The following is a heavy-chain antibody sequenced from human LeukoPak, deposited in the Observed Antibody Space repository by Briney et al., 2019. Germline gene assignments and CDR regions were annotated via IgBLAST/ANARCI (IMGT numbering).Heavy chain of an antibody. D-gene: IGHD5-12*01. J-gene: IGHJ4*02. CDR2: MSGSGGST. V-gene: IGHV3-23*01. CDR3: AKDRGGYTYYPFLSYFFDS. CDR1: GFTFSNYA. Sequence: GGSLRLSCAASGFTFSNYAMSWVRQAPGKGLEWVSAMSGSGGSTYYADSVKGRFTISRDNPKNTLYLQMNGLTTEDTAVYYCAKDRGGYTYYPFLSYFFDSWGQGTLVTVSS.